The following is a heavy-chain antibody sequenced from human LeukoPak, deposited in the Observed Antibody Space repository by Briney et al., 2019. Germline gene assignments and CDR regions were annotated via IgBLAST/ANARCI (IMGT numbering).Heavy chain of an antibody. CDR1: GFTFSSYA. J-gene: IGHJ4*02. CDR2: ISYDGSNK. CDR3: ARGHLGYCSSTSCYTSDLDY. D-gene: IGHD2-2*01. Sequence: PGGSLRLSCAASGFTFSSYAMHWVRQAPGKGLEWVAVISYDGSNKYYADSVKGRFTISRDNSKNTLYLQMNSLRAEDTAVYYCARGHLGYCSSTSCYTSDLDYWGQGTLVTVSS. V-gene: IGHV3-30-3*01.